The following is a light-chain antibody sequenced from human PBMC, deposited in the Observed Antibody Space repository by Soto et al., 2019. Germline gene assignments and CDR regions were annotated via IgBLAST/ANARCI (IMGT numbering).Light chain of an antibody. CDR1: QSIASF. Sequence: DIQMTQSPSSVSASVGDRVTITCRASQSIASFLAWYQQKPGKAPNLLIYATSTLQSGVPSRFSGSGSGTDFTLTISSLQPEDFATYYCQQLKSFPLSFGGGTKVEI. J-gene: IGKJ4*01. V-gene: IGKV1-12*01. CDR3: QQLKSFPLS. CDR2: ATS.